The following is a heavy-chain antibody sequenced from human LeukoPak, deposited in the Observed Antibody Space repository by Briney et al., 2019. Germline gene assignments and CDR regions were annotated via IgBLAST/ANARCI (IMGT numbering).Heavy chain of an antibody. CDR2: IRYDGSNK. V-gene: IGHV3-30*02. Sequence: PGGSLRLSCAASGFIFSSYGMHWVRQAPGKGLEWVAFIRYDGSNKYYADSVKGRFTISRDNSKNTLYLQMNSLRAEDTAVYYCAKVPLVTAFKYFDYWGQGTLVIVSS. CDR1: GFIFSSYG. CDR3: AKVPLVTAFKYFDY. D-gene: IGHD2-21*02. J-gene: IGHJ4*02.